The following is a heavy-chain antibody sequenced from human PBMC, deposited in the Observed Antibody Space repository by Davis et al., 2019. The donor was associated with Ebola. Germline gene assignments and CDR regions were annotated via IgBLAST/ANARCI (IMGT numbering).Heavy chain of an antibody. D-gene: IGHD3-22*01. Sequence: ASVKVSCKASGYTFTSYAMHWVRQAPGQRLEWMGWINAGNGNTKYSQKFQGRVTITRDTSASTAYMELSSLKASDTAMYYCARPHYDSSGYSDYWGQGTLVTVSS. CDR3: ARPHYDSSGYSDY. J-gene: IGHJ4*02. CDR2: INAGNGNT. CDR1: GYTFTSYA. V-gene: IGHV1-3*01.